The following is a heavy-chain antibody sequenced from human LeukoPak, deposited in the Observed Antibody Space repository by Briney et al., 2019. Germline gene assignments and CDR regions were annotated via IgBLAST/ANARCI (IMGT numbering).Heavy chain of an antibody. CDR3: ASPSRSDLDAFDI. Sequence: SETLSLTCTVSGGSISSGAYWGWVRQPPGKGLEWIATIYRTGSTYYNPSLENRVTISIDTSKNQFSLKLYSVTAADTAVYYCASPSRSDLDAFDIWGQGTMVTVSS. CDR2: IYRTGST. V-gene: IGHV4-38-2*02. D-gene: IGHD3-3*01. J-gene: IGHJ3*02. CDR1: GGSISSGAY.